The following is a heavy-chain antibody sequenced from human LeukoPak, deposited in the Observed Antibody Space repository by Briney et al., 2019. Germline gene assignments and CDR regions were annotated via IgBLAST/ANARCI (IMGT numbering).Heavy chain of an antibody. V-gene: IGHV3-30*18. CDR2: ISDDGSNK. CDR1: GFTFSSYG. CDR3: AKDSGGYTYVFDY. J-gene: IGHJ4*02. Sequence: GGSLRLSCAASGFTFSSYGMHWVRQAPGKGLEWVAVISDDGSNKYYADSVKGRFTISRDNSKNTLYLQMNSLRAEDTAVYYCAKDSGGYTYVFDYWGQGTLVTVSS. D-gene: IGHD5-18*01.